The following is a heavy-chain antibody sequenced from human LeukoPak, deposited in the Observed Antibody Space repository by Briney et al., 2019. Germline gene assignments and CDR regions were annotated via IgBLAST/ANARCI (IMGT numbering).Heavy chain of an antibody. J-gene: IGHJ4*02. V-gene: IGHV4-34*01. Sequence: SETLSLTCAVYGGSFSGYYWSWIRQPPGKGLEWIGEINHSGSTNYNPSLKSRVTISVDTPKNQFSLKLSSVTAADTAVYYCARGRRDGAFDYWGQGTLVTVSS. CDR2: INHSGST. CDR3: ARGRRDGAFDY. D-gene: IGHD5-24*01. CDR1: GGSFSGYY.